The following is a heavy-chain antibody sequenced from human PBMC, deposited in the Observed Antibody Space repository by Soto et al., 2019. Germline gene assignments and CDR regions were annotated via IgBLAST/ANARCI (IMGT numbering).Heavy chain of an antibody. Sequence: ASVKVSCKASGYTFTSYGISWVRQAPGQGLEWMGWISAYNGNTNYAQKLQGRVTMTTDTSTSTAYMELRSLRSDDTAVYYCARVAKTITMIVVVNKFDYWGQGTLVTVSS. CDR1: GYTFTSYG. CDR2: ISAYNGNT. D-gene: IGHD3-22*01. V-gene: IGHV1-18*01. CDR3: ARVAKTITMIVVVNKFDY. J-gene: IGHJ4*02.